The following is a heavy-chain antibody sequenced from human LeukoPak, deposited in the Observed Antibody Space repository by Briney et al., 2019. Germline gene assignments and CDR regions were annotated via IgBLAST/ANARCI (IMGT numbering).Heavy chain of an antibody. CDR2: ISGSGGGT. J-gene: IGHJ6*02. V-gene: IGHV3-23*01. Sequence: GGSLRLSCAASGFTFSSFAMTWVRQVPGKGLEWVSSISGSGGGTYRAGSVKGRFTISRDNSKNTLYLQMKSLRAEDTAVYNCAKAYCSNPSCVDFYHYYGMDVWGQGTTVTVSS. D-gene: IGHD2-2*01. CDR3: AKAYCSNPSCVDFYHYYGMDV. CDR1: GFTFSSFA.